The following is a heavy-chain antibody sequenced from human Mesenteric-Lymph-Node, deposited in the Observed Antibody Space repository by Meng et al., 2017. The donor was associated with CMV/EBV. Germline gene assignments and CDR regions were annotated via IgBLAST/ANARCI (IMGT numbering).Heavy chain of an antibody. Sequence: GGSLRLSCTASGFTFGDYAMTWVRQAPGKGLEWVSVISGGGDITYYIDSVKGRFTISRDNSKNTLYLQMNSLGAEDTAVDYCANHKGSSSSDSFDFWGQGTLVTVSS. D-gene: IGHD6-6*01. CDR2: ISGGGDIT. J-gene: IGHJ4*02. V-gene: IGHV3-23*03. CDR3: ANHKGSSSSDSFDF. CDR1: GFTFGDYA.